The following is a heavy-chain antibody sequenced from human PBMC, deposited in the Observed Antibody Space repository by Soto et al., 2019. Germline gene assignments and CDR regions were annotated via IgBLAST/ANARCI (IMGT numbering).Heavy chain of an antibody. CDR2: IKSKGAGGTT. Sequence: WGTLRLPCVVSGRTFSGSWLIWVRQAPGKGLQWVGQIKSKGAGGTTDYAAPVTGRFTISRDGSKSKITLFLQMSSLQAEDTAVYYCATGRSYRDFLTGIRGLYYLDHWGQGTLVTAS. V-gene: IGHV3-15*01. D-gene: IGHD3-9*01. J-gene: IGHJ4*02. CDR1: GRTFSGSW. CDR3: ATGRSYRDFLTGIRGLYYLDH.